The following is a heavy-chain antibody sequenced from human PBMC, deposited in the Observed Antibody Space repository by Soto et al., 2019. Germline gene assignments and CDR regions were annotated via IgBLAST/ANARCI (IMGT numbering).Heavy chain of an antibody. CDR1: GYTFTGYY. CDR3: ARGSEMTTKYYYYGMDV. V-gene: IGHV1-2*04. J-gene: IGHJ6*02. CDR2: INPNSGGT. D-gene: IGHD4-17*01. Sequence: ASVKVSCKASGYTFTGYYMHWVRQAPGQGLEWMGWINPNSGGTNYAQKFQGWVTMTRDTSISTAYMELGRLRSDDTAVYYCARGSEMTTKYYYYGMDVWGQGTTVTVSS.